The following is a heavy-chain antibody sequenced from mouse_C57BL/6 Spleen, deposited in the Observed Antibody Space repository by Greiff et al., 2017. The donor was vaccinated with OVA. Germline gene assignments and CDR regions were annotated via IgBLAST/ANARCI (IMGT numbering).Heavy chain of an antibody. CDR2: INPNNGGT. V-gene: IGHV1-22*01. J-gene: IGHJ2*01. D-gene: IGHD2-12*01. CDR1: GYTFTDYN. CDR3: ATYYSPRDYFDY. Sequence: EVKLMESGPELVKPGASVKMSCKASGYTFTDYNMHWVKQSHGKSLEWIGYINPNNGGTSYNQKFKGKATLTVNKSSSTAYMELRSLTSEDSAVYYCATYYSPRDYFDYWGQGTTLTVSS.